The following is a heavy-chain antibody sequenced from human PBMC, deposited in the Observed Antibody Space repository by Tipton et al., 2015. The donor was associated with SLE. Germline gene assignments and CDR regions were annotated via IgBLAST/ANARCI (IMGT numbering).Heavy chain of an antibody. Sequence: TLSLTCTVSGGSVSSGSYYWNWIRQPAGKGLEWIGRLYGSGSPTHYNPSLESRVTMSVDKSQNQFSLKLTSVTAADTAVYFCARIRPGHGDPFDFWGQGTLVTVSS. CDR3: ARIRPGHGDPFDF. J-gene: IGHJ4*02. CDR1: GGSVSSGSYY. V-gene: IGHV4-61*02. CDR2: LYGSGSPT. D-gene: IGHD3-3*01.